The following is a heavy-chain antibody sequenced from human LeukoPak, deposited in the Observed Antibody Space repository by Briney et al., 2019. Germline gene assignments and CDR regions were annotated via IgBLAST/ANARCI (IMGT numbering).Heavy chain of an antibody. Sequence: PSETLSLTCTVSGGSISSYYWSWIRQPPGKGLEWIGYIYYSGSTNYNPSLKSRVTISVDTSKNQFSLKLSSVTAADTAVYYCARVPGYSYDQGHFDYWGQGTLVTVSS. CDR1: GGSISSYY. D-gene: IGHD5-18*01. CDR3: ARVPGYSYDQGHFDY. J-gene: IGHJ4*02. V-gene: IGHV4-59*01. CDR2: IYYSGST.